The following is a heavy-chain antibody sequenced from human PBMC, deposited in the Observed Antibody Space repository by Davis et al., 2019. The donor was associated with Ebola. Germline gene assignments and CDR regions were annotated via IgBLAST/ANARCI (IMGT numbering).Heavy chain of an antibody. D-gene: IGHD4-17*01. Sequence: AASVKVSCKASGGTFSSYAISWVRQAPGQGLEWMGGIIPIFGTANYAQKLQGRVTMTTDTSTSTAYMELSSLRSEDTAVYYCTTTTVTNDYCGQGTLVTVSS. V-gene: IGHV1-69*05. CDR3: TTTTVTNDY. CDR2: IIPIFGTA. J-gene: IGHJ4*02. CDR1: GGTFSSYA.